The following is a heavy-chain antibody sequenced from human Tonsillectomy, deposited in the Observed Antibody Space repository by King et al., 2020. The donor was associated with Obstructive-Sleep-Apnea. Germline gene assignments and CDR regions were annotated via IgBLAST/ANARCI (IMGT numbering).Heavy chain of an antibody. CDR2: IRGSGDDT. Sequence: VQLVESGGGLVQPGGSLRLSCAASGFTFSSYAMSWVRQAPGKGLGWVSAIRGSGDDTYYADSVKGRFTISRDNSKNTLYLQMNSLRADDTAVYYCAKDWGSSEEGIDYWGRGTLVTVSS. V-gene: IGHV3-23*04. J-gene: IGHJ4*02. CDR1: GFTFSSYA. CDR3: AKDWGSSEEGIDY. D-gene: IGHD3-16*01.